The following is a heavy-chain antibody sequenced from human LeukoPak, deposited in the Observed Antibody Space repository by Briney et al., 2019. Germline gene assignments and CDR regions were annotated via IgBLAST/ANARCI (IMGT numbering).Heavy chain of an antibody. D-gene: IGHD3-10*01. CDR1: GFTFSSYA. Sequence: QSGGSLRLSCAASGFTFSSYAMSWVRQAPGKGLEWVSAISGSGGSTYYADSVKGRFTISRDNSKNTLYLQMNSLRAEDTAVYYCAKLSGYGSGSWCFDYWGQGTLVTVSS. V-gene: IGHV3-23*01. CDR2: ISGSGGST. J-gene: IGHJ4*02. CDR3: AKLSGYGSGSWCFDY.